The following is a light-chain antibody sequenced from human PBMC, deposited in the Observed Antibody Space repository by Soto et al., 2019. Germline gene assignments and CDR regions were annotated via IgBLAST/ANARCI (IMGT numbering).Light chain of an antibody. Sequence: QSVLTQPPSASGTPGQRVTISCSGGSSNIGINTVNWYQQLPGTAPKLLIYSFYQRPSGVPDRCSGSKSGTSASLAISGLQSEDEADYHCSSWDDSLNAVVFGGGTKVTVL. CDR1: SSNIGINT. CDR3: SSWDDSLNAVV. V-gene: IGLV1-44*01. J-gene: IGLJ2*01. CDR2: SFY.